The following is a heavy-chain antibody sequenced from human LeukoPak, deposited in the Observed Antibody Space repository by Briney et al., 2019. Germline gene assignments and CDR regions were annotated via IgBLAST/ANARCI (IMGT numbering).Heavy chain of an antibody. V-gene: IGHV3-21*01. Sequence: GGSLRLSCVASGFTFSSYSMNWVRQAPGKGLEWVSSISSRSSYIYYADSVKGRFTISRDNAKNSLYLQMSSLRAEDTAVYYCARDRPKYYYDSSPDYWGQGALVTVSS. D-gene: IGHD3-22*01. CDR2: ISSRSSYI. CDR3: ARDRPKYYYDSSPDY. CDR1: GFTFSSYS. J-gene: IGHJ4*02.